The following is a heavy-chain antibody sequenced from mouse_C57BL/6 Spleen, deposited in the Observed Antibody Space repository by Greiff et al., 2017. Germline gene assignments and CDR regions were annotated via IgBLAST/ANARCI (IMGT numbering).Heavy chain of an antibody. CDR2: IWRGGST. CDR1: GFSLTSYG. D-gene: IGHD1-1*01. J-gene: IGHJ2*01. V-gene: IGHV2-5*01. Sequence: QVQLQQSGPGLVQPSQSLSITCTVSGFSLTSYGVHWVRQSPGKGLEWLGVIWRGGSTDYNAAFMSRLSITKDNSKSQVFFKMNSLQADDTTIYYCARRGDYYGSSYDFDYWGQGTTLTVSS. CDR3: ARRGDYYGSSYDFDY.